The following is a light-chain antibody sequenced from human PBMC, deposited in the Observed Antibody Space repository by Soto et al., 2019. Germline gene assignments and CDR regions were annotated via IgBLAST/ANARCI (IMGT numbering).Light chain of an antibody. V-gene: IGLV1-44*01. Sequence: QSVLTQTPSASGTPGQRITISCSGSSSNIGSRTVNWYQQSPGTAPKVLIYSNTQRPSGVPDRFSASKSGTTASLAISGLQSEDEADYYCAAWDDSLNGHVFGGGTKLTVL. CDR2: SNT. J-gene: IGLJ2*01. CDR3: AAWDDSLNGHV. CDR1: SSNIGSRT.